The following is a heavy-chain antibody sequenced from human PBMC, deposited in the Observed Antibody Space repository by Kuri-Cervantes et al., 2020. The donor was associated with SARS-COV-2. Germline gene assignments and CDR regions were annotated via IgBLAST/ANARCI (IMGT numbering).Heavy chain of an antibody. D-gene: IGHD2-2*01. CDR3: ARQGTIVVVPAALKTYFDY. V-gene: IGHV4-34*01. J-gene: IGHJ4*02. Sequence: SETLSLTCAVYGGSFSGYYWSWIRQPPGKGLEWIGEINHSGSTYYNPSLKSRVTISVDTSKNQLSLKLSSVTAADTAVYYCARQGTIVVVPAALKTYFDYWGQGTLVTVSS. CDR2: INHSGST. CDR1: GGSFSGYY.